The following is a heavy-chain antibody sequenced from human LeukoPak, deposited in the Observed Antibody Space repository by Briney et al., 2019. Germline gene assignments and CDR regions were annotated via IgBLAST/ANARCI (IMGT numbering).Heavy chain of an antibody. V-gene: IGHV4-4*09. CDR2: VNTKGET. CDR3: ATSNDAKIAPFDH. CDR1: GVSMSAFQ. J-gene: IGHJ4*02. D-gene: IGHD2-8*01. Sequence: KASETLSLTCTVSGVSMSAFQWSWVRQSPEKGLEWIGCVNTKGETNYNPSLKSRVITSVDTSKSQSSLRLTSVTAADTAVYYCATSNDAKIAPFDHWGQGALVTVSS.